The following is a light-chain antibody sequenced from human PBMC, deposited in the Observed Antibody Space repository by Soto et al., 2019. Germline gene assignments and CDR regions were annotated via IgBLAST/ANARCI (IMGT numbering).Light chain of an antibody. Sequence: QSALTQSASVSGSPGQSITISCTGTSSDVGGYNYVSWYQQHPGKAPKLMIYDVSNRPSGVSNCFSGSKSGNTASLTISGLQAEDEADYYCSSYTTSSTLVVFGGGTKLTVL. CDR2: DVS. CDR1: SSDVGGYNY. V-gene: IGLV2-14*01. J-gene: IGLJ2*01. CDR3: SSYTTSSTLVV.